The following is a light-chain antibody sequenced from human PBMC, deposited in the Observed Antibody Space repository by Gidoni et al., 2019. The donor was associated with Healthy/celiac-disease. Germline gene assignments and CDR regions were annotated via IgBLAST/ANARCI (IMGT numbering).Light chain of an antibody. Sequence: DIQMTQSPSTLSASVGDRVTITCLASQSSSSWLAWYQQKPGKAPKLLIYTASSLESGVPSRFSGSGSGTEFTLTISSLQPDDFATYYCQQYNSYLLTFGGGTKVEIK. CDR1: QSSSSW. J-gene: IGKJ4*01. V-gene: IGKV1-5*03. CDR2: TAS. CDR3: QQYNSYLLT.